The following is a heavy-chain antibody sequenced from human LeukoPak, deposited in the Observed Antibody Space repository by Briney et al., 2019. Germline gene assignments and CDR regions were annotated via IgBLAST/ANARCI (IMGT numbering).Heavy chain of an antibody. V-gene: IGHV3-33*06. J-gene: IGHJ4*02. Sequence: PGRSLRLSCATSGFTFSHYGMHWVRQAPGKGLEWVAVIWSDGTNSFYGDPVKGRFTISRDNFQRTVYLQMNSLRAEDMAVYYCAKDAQRGFDYSNSLDKWGQGTLVTVSS. CDR2: IWSDGTNS. CDR1: GFTFSHYG. D-gene: IGHD4-11*01. CDR3: AKDAQRGFDYSNSLDK.